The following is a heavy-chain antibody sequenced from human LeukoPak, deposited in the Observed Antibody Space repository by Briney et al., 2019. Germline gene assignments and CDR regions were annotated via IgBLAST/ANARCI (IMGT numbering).Heavy chain of an antibody. CDR3: ARDLGDYYGMDV. J-gene: IGHJ6*02. Sequence: GGSLRLSCAASGFTFSSYSMNWVRQAPGKGLEWVSSISSSSSYIYYADSVKGRLTISRDNAKNSLYLQMNSLRAGDTAVYYCARDLGDYYGMDVWGQGTTVTVSS. V-gene: IGHV3-21*01. CDR1: GFTFSSYS. CDR2: ISSSSSYI. D-gene: IGHD3-10*01.